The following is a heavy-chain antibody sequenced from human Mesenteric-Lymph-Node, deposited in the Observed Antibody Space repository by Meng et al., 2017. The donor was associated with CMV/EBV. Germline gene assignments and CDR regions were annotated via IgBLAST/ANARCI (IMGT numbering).Heavy chain of an antibody. CDR3: AKFHCSSTSCYTQYYYGMDV. D-gene: IGHD2-2*02. J-gene: IGHJ6*02. CDR2: IYSGGST. Sequence: GGSLRLSCAASGFTVSSNYMSWVRQAPGKGLEWVSVIYSGGSTYYADSVKGRFTISRDNSKNTLYLQMNSLRAEDTAVYYCAKFHCSSTSCYTQYYYGMDVWGQGTTVTVSS. CDR1: GFTVSSNY. V-gene: IGHV3-53*01.